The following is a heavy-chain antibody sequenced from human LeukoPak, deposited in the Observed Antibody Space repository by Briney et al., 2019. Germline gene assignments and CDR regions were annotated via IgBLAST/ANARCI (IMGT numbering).Heavy chain of an antibody. CDR3: ARDRAWNYFDY. J-gene: IGHJ4*02. V-gene: IGHV3-9*01. D-gene: IGHD3-3*01. CDR2: ISWNSGSI. CDR1: GFTFDDYA. Sequence: PGRSLRLSCAASGFTFDDYAMHWVRQAPGKGLEWVSGISWNSGSIGYADSVKGRFTISRDNAKNSLYLQVDSLRAEDTAVYYCARDRAWNYFDYWGQGTLVTVSS.